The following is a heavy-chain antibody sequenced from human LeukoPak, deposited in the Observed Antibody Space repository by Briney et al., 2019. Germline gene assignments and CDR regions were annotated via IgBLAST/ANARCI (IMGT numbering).Heavy chain of an antibody. D-gene: IGHD3-3*01. J-gene: IGHJ4*02. V-gene: IGHV3-23*01. CDR1: GFTLSTNA. CDR2: ISGSGAST. CDR3: AKTTEITRGYFDY. Sequence: GGSLRLSCLTSGFTLSTNAMSWVRQAPGKGLEWISGISGSGASTYYADSVKGRFTISRDSSKNTLFLQMNSLRAEDTAVYYCAKTTEITRGYFDYWGQGTLVTVSS.